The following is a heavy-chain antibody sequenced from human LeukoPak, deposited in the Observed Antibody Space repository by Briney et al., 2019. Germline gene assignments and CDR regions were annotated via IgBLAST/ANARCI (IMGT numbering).Heavy chain of an antibody. D-gene: IGHD3-10*01. Sequence: GASVKVSCKASGYTFTGYYMHWVRQAPGQGLEWMGWIHPNSGDTNYAQKFQGRVIMTRDTSISTAYMELSRLRSDDTAVYYCARDKLPSSITRVRGATLGMDVWGKGTTVTISS. V-gene: IGHV1-2*02. CDR3: ARDKLPSSITRVRGATLGMDV. CDR1: GYTFTGYY. J-gene: IGHJ6*03. CDR2: IHPNSGDT.